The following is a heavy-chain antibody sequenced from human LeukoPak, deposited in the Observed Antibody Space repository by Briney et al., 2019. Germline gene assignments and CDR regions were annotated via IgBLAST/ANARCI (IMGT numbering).Heavy chain of an antibody. D-gene: IGHD2-15*01. CDR2: INSDGSDT. CDR1: GFTFNNYA. CDR3: ARQLGYCSSGSCYFDY. Sequence: PGGSLRLSCAASGFTFNNYAMSWVRRAPGKGLEWVSAINSDGSDTYHTDSVKGRFIISRDNPRNTLYLQVSSLRAEDTAVYYCARQLGYCSSGSCYFDYWGQGTLVTVSS. V-gene: IGHV3-23*01. J-gene: IGHJ4*02.